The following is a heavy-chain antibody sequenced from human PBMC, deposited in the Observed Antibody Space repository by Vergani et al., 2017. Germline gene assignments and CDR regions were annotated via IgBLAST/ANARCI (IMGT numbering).Heavy chain of an antibody. CDR3: ARHGXGRGCSGYDCPIDY. V-gene: IGHV4-39*01. CDR1: GGSISSSSYY. Sequence: QLQLQESGPGLVKPSETLALTCTVSGGSISSSSYYWGWIRQPPGKGLEWIGSIYYSGSTYYNPSLKSRVTISVDTSKNQFSLKLSSVTAADTAVYDCARHGXGRGCSGYDCPIDYWGQGTLVTVSS. CDR2: IYYSGST. J-gene: IGHJ4*02. D-gene: IGHD5-12*01.